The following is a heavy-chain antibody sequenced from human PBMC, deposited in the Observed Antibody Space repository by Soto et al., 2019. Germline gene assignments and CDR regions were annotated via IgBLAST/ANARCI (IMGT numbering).Heavy chain of an antibody. CDR1: GFTFSSYA. CDR3: ARGYYYDSSGSRYYFDY. CDR2: ISSNGGST. V-gene: IGHV3-64*01. Sequence: GGSLRLSCAASGFTFSSYAMHWVRQAPGKGLEYVSAISSNGGSTYYANSVKGRFTISRDNSKNTLYLQMGSLRAEDMAVYYCARGYYYDSSGSRYYFDYWGQGTLVTVSS. D-gene: IGHD3-22*01. J-gene: IGHJ4*02.